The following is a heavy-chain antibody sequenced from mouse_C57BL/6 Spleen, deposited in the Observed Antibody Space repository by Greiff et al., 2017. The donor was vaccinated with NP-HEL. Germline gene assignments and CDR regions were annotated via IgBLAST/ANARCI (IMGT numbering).Heavy chain of an antibody. CDR1: GYTFTSYW. CDR2: IYPGSGST. CDR3: ARRNYYDSSWFAY. D-gene: IGHD2-4*01. J-gene: IGHJ3*01. V-gene: IGHV1-55*01. Sequence: QVQLQQPGAELVKPGASVKMSCKASGYTFTSYWITWVKQRPGQGLEWIGDIYPGSGSTNYNEKFKSKATLTVDTSSSTAYMQLSSLTSEDSAVYYCARRNYYDSSWFAYWGQGTLVTVSA.